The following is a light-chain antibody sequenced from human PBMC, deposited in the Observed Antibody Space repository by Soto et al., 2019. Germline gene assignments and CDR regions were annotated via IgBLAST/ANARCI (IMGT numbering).Light chain of an antibody. Sequence: ETVMTQSPGTLSVSLGERATLSCRASQSVSIHLDWYQQKPGQAPRLLIYDTSTRATGIPARFSGSGSGTEFTLTISSLQSEDFAVYYCQQYSNWPPIPFGQGTRLEI. CDR2: DTS. CDR1: QSVSIH. V-gene: IGKV3-15*01. J-gene: IGKJ5*01. CDR3: QQYSNWPPIP.